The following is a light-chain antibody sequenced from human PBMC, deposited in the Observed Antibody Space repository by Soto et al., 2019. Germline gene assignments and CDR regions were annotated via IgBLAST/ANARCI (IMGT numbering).Light chain of an antibody. V-gene: IGKV3-11*01. CDR2: DAS. CDR3: QQRSNWPRT. J-gene: IGKJ5*01. CDR1: QSVSSY. Sequence: DIVMTQSPDSLAVSPGERATLSCRASQSVSSYLAWYQQKPGQAPRLLIYDASNRATGIPARFSGSGSGTDFTLTISSLEPEDFAVYYCQQRSNWPRTFGQGTRLEI.